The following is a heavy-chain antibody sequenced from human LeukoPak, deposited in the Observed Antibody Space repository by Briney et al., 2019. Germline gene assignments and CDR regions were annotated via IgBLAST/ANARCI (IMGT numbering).Heavy chain of an antibody. V-gene: IGHV3-23*01. CDR1: GFSFSTYA. J-gene: IGHJ6*03. Sequence: PGGSLRLSCAASGFSFSTYAMSWVRPAPGKGLEWVSAISGSGGSTYYADSVKGRFTVSRDNSKNSLYLQMNSLRAEDTAVYYCARDSDSSGWLDYYMDVWGKGTTVTISS. D-gene: IGHD6-19*01. CDR2: ISGSGGST. CDR3: ARDSDSSGWLDYYMDV.